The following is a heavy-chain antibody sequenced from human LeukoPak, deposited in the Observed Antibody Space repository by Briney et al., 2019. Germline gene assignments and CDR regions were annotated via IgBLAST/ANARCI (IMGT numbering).Heavy chain of an antibody. D-gene: IGHD5-12*01. V-gene: IGHV4-59*01. Sequence: SETLPLTCTVSGDSICSYYWSWIRQPPGKELEWIGYVYYTGSTNYNPSLKSRVTISVDTSKNQFSLKLRSVTAADTAIYYCARGYNFIYYFDYWGQGSLATVSS. J-gene: IGHJ4*02. CDR2: VYYTGST. CDR1: GDSICSYY. CDR3: ARGYNFIYYFDY.